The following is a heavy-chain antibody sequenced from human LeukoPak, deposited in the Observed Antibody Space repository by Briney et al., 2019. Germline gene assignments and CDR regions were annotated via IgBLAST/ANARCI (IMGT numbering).Heavy chain of an antibody. CDR1: GGSISSSSYY. CDR3: ASPTTMTTAIEY. J-gene: IGHJ4*02. D-gene: IGHD4-17*01. V-gene: IGHV4-39*01. CDR2: IYYSGST. Sequence: SETLPLTCTVSGGSISSSSYYWGWIRQPPGKGLEWIGSIYYSGSTYYNPSLKSRVTISVDTSKNQFSLKLGSVTAADTAVYYCASPTTMTTAIEYWGQGTLVAVSS.